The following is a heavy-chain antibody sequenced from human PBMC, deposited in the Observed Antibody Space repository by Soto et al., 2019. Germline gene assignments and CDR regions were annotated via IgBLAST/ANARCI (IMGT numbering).Heavy chain of an antibody. Sequence: ASVKVSCKASGYTFTSYYMHWVRQAPGQGLEWMGIINPSGGSTSYAQKFQGRVTITRDTSASTAYMELSSLRSEDTAVYYCAIESYGGEFDFWGKGTLVTGSP. CDR2: INPSGGST. CDR3: AIESYGGEFDF. CDR1: GYTFTSYY. V-gene: IGHV1-46*01. D-gene: IGHD4-17*01. J-gene: IGHJ4*02.